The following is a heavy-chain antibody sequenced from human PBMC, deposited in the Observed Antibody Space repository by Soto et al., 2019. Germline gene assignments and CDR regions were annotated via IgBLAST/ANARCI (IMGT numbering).Heavy chain of an antibody. Sequence: GESLKISCKGSGYSFTSYWISWVRQMPGKGLEWMGRIDPSDSYTNCSPCFQGHVTISADKSISTVYMQRRSLKASDIHMYDGARRYRWGQGTLVTVSS. CDR1: GYSFTSYW. CDR3: ARRYR. J-gene: IGHJ5*02. V-gene: IGHV5-10-1*01. CDR2: IDPSDSYT.